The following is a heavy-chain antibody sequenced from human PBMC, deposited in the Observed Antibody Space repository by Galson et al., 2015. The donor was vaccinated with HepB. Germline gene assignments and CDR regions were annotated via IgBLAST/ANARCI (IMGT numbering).Heavy chain of an antibody. V-gene: IGHV3-23*01. CDR1: GFTFNSNA. CDR3: ANSRYDFWSGYPHSRYYMDV. Sequence: LRLSCAASGFTFNSNAMTWVRQAPGKGLEWVSAISGSGGSTYYADSVKGRFTISRDNSKNTLYLQMNSLRAEDTAVYYCANSRYDFWSGYPHSRYYMDVWGKGTTVTVSS. J-gene: IGHJ6*03. CDR2: ISGSGGST. D-gene: IGHD3-3*01.